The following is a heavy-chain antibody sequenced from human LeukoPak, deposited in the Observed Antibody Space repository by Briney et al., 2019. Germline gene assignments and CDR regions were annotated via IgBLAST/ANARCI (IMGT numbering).Heavy chain of an antibody. CDR3: ARERAYGTQDYLDY. CDR2: ISGSSGTT. J-gene: IGHJ4*02. Sequence: GGSLRLSCAASKFIFGDYRMNWVRQAPGKGLEWISYISGSSGTTYYADSVRGRFTISRDNAKNSLSLQMNSLRVEDTAVYYCARERAYGTQDYLDYWGQGTRVTVSS. D-gene: IGHD1-1*01. V-gene: IGHV3-48*01. CDR1: KFIFGDYR.